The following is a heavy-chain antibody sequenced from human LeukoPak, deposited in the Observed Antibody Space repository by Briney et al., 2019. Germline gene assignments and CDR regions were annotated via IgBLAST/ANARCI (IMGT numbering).Heavy chain of an antibody. CDR3: ARSGYSSSWYAGRWFDP. J-gene: IGHJ5*02. CDR2: ISGSSSYI. CDR1: GFTFSTYN. D-gene: IGHD6-13*01. V-gene: IGHV3-21*01. Sequence: GGSLRLSCAASGFTFSTYNMNWVRQAPGKGLEWVSSISGSSSYIYYADSVKGRFTISRDNSKNTLYLQMNSLRAEDTAVYYCARSGYSSSWYAGRWFDPWGQGTLVTVSS.